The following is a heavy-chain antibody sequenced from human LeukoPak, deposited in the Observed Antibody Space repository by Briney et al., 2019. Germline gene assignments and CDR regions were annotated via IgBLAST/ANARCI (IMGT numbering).Heavy chain of an antibody. Sequence: GGSLRLSCAASGFTYRIYAMSWVRQAPGKGLEWVSAISGSGGSTYYADSAKGRFTISRDNSKNTLSLQMNSLRAEDAAVYYCVKFRGIQHYNYHMDVWGKGTTVTVSS. D-gene: IGHD3-10*01. CDR1: GFTYRIYA. CDR2: ISGSGGST. V-gene: IGHV3-23*01. CDR3: VKFRGIQHYNYHMDV. J-gene: IGHJ6*03.